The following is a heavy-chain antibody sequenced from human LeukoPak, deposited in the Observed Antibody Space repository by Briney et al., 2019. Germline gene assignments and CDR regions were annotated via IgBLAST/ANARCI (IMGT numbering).Heavy chain of an antibody. J-gene: IGHJ6*02. CDR1: GSTFSSYA. V-gene: IGHV3-53*01. Sequence: GGSLRLSCAASGSTFSSYAMSWVRQAPGKGLEWVSVIYSGGSTYYADSVKGRFTTSRDNSKNTLYLQMNSLRAEDTAVYYCARDQPYYYGMDVWGQGTTVTVSS. CDR2: IYSGGST. CDR3: ARDQPYYYGMDV.